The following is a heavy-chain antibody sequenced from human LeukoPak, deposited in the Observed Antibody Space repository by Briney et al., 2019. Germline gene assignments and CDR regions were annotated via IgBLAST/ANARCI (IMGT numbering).Heavy chain of an antibody. CDR2: IRYDGSNK. CDR3: AKDRYYGSGRFYYYMDV. V-gene: IGHV3-30*02. D-gene: IGHD3-10*01. Sequence: PGGSLRLSCAASGFTFSSYGMHWVRQAPGKGLEWVAFIRYDGSNKYYADSVKGRFTISRDNSKNTLYLQMNSLRAEDTAVYYCAKDRYYGSGRFYYYMDVWGKGTTVTISS. CDR1: GFTFSSYG. J-gene: IGHJ6*03.